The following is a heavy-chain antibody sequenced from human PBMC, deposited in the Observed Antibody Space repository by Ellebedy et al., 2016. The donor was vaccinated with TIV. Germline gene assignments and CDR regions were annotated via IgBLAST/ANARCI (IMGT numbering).Heavy chain of an antibody. Sequence: MPSETLSLTCSVSGGSISSSSHYWGWLRQTPGKGLEWIASIYYRGDTYYHPSLRSRVSISVDLSKNQFPLNLYSGTAAETAVYYCARHVPVRRVGWDPLKGTFESWGQGTLVTVSS. V-gene: IGHV4-39*01. CDR2: IYYRGDT. D-gene: IGHD6-19*01. J-gene: IGHJ4*02. CDR1: GGSISSSSHY. CDR3: ARHVPVRRVGWDPLKGTFES.